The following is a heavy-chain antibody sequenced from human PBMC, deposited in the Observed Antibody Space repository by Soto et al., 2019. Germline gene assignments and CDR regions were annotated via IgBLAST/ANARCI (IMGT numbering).Heavy chain of an antibody. CDR1: GFTFSDYY. D-gene: IGHD2-21*02. V-gene: IGHV3-11*01. Sequence: GGSLRLSCAASGFTFSDYYMSWIRQAPGKGLEWVSYISSSGSTIYYADSVKGRFTISRDNAKNSLYLQMNSLRAEDTAVYYCAAVTQYLYWYFDLWGRGTLVTVSS. CDR3: AAVTQYLYWYFDL. CDR2: ISSSGSTI. J-gene: IGHJ2*01.